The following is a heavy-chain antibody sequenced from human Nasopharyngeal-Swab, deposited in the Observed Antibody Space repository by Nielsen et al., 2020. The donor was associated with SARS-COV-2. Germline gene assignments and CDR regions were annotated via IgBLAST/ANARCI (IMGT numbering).Heavy chain of an antibody. CDR3: ARTTLYGDYDKLDSDY. J-gene: IGHJ4*02. V-gene: IGHV4-61*02. CDR1: GGSISSGSYY. CDR2: IYTSGST. D-gene: IGHD4-17*01. Sequence: SETLSLTCTVSGGSISSGSYYWSWIRQPAGKGLEWIGRIYTSGSTNYNPSLKSRVTISVDTSKNQFSLKLSSVTAADTAVYYCARTTLYGDYDKLDSDYWGQGTLVTVSS.